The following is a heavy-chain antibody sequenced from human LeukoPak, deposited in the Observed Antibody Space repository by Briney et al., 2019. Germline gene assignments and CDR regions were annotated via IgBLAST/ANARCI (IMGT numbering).Heavy chain of an antibody. Sequence: GGSLALSCAASGFTGSSNYMVWVRQAPGQGLEWVLIIYSCGSTYYADSVKGRFTISRDNSKNTLYLQMNSLRAEDTAVYYCARGRIQLWGRYYFDYWGQGTLVTVSS. D-gene: IGHD5-18*01. J-gene: IGHJ4*02. CDR1: GFTGSSNY. V-gene: IGHV3-66*01. CDR3: ARGRIQLWGRYYFDY. CDR2: IYSCGST.